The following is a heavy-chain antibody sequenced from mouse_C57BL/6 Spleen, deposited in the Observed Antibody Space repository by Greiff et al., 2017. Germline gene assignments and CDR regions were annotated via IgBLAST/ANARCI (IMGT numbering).Heavy chain of an antibody. J-gene: IGHJ3*01. CDR3: ARSYYYGSSRFAY. V-gene: IGHV1-61*01. D-gene: IGHD1-1*01. CDR2: IYPSDSET. Sequence: QVQLQQPGAELVRPGSSVKLSCKASGYTFTSYWMDWVKQRPGQGLEWIGNIYPSDSETHYNQKFKDKATLTVDKSSSTAYMQLSSLTSEDSAVYYCARSYYYGSSRFAYWGQGTLVTVSA. CDR1: GYTFTSYW.